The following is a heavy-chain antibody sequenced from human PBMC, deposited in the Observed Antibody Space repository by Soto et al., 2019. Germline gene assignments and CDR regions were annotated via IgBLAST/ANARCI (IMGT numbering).Heavy chain of an antibody. CDR2: TYYRSRWYN. J-gene: IGHJ4*02. D-gene: IGHD3-16*01. Sequence: PSRTLSLTCAISGDSVSGNSAAWNWIRQSPSRGLEWLGRTYYRSRWYNDYAVSVKSRITVTPDTSKNQFSLHLNSVTPEDTAVYCCAREFPYYVSSDSYLDYWGQGALVTVSS. V-gene: IGHV6-1*01. CDR3: AREFPYYVSSDSYLDY. CDR1: GDSVSGNSAA.